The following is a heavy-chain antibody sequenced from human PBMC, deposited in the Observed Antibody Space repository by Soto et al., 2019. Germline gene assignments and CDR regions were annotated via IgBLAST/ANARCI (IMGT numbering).Heavy chain of an antibody. Sequence: EVQLVESGGGLVQPGGSLRLSCAASGFTFSSYWLHWVRQAPGKGLVWVSRINGDGGTTNYADSVNGRFTISRDNAKNTLFLQMNSLRVEDAAVYYCARVGGSSWHWGQGTLVTVSS. D-gene: IGHD6-6*01. CDR1: GFTFSSYW. J-gene: IGHJ4*02. V-gene: IGHV3-74*01. CDR3: ARVGGSSWH. CDR2: INGDGGTT.